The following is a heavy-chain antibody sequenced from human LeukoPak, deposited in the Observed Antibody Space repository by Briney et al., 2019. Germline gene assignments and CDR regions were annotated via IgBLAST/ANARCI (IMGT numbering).Heavy chain of an antibody. CDR2: IYYSGST. J-gene: IGHJ3*02. CDR1: GGPISSSSYY. D-gene: IGHD3-3*01. V-gene: IGHV4-39*01. Sequence: PSETLSLTCTVSGGPISSSSYYWGWIRQPPGKGLEWIGSIYYSGSTYYNPSLKSRVTISVDTSKNQFSLKLSSVTAADTAVYYCANNVLRFLEWLHEAFDIWGQGTMVTASS. CDR3: ANNVLRFLEWLHEAFDI.